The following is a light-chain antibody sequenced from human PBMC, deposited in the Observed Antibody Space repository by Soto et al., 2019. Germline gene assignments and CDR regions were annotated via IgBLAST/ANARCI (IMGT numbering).Light chain of an antibody. CDR3: SSYTSRSTFWV. J-gene: IGLJ3*02. V-gene: IGLV2-14*01. CDR1: SSDVDGYKY. Sequence: QSALTQPASVSGSPGQSITISCTGTSSDVDGYKYVSWYQQHPGKAPKLMIYAVSNWPSGVSNRFSGSKSGDTASLTISGLQAEDEADYYCSSYTSRSTFWVFGGGTQLTVL. CDR2: AVS.